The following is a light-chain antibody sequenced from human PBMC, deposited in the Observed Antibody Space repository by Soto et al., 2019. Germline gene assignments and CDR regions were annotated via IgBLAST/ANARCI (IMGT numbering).Light chain of an antibody. Sequence: DIQMTQSPSAMSASVGDRVTITCRASQGISNYLAWFQQKPGKVPKRLIYGASSLQSGVPSRFSGTGSGTEVPLTISTLQPEAFATYYCLQHNSYPPTFGQGTRLESK. V-gene: IGKV1-17*03. J-gene: IGKJ5*01. CDR1: QGISNY. CDR3: LQHNSYPPT. CDR2: GAS.